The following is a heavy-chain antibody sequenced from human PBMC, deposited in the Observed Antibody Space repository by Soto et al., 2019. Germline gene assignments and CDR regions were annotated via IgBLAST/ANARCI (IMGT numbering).Heavy chain of an antibody. CDR1: GGSISSYY. CDR2: IYYSGST. J-gene: IGHJ6*02. D-gene: IGHD6-13*01. Sequence: PSETMYITCTVSGGSISSYYCSWIRQHPGKGLEWIGYIYYSGSTNYNPSLKSRVTISVDTSKNQFSLKLSSVTAADTAVYYCARWGSSWAEDYYGMDVWGQGTTVTVPS. V-gene: IGHV4-59*01. CDR3: ARWGSSWAEDYYGMDV.